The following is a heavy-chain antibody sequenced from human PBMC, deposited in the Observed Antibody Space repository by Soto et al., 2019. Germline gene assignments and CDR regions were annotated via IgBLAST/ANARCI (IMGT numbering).Heavy chain of an antibody. Sequence: SETLSLTCAVSGGSISSGGYSWTWIRQPPGKGLEWIGYIYHSGSTYYNPSLKSRVTISVDRSKNQFSLKLSSVTAADTAVYYRARGRSLGRWGQGTLVTGSS. V-gene: IGHV4-30-2*01. CDR2: IYHSGST. J-gene: IGHJ4*02. CDR1: GGSISSGGYS. CDR3: ARGRSLGR.